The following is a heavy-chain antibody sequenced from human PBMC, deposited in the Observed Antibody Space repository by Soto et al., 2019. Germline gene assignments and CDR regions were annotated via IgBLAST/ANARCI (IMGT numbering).Heavy chain of an antibody. CDR1: GGSTSSYY. CDR2: IYYSGST. CDR3: ARGYDFWSGWRWFDP. D-gene: IGHD3-3*01. J-gene: IGHJ5*02. V-gene: IGHV4-59*01. Sequence: SETLSLTCTVSGGSTSSYYWSWIRQPPGKGLEWIGYIYYSGSTNYNPSLKSRVTISVDTSKNQFSLKLSSVTAADTAVYYCARGYDFWSGWRWFDPWGQGTLVTVSS.